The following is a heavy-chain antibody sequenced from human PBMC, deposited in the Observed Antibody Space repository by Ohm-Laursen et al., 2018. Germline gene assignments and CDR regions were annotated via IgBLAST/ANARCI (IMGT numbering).Heavy chain of an antibody. CDR2: INHSGNR. Sequence: SDTLSLTCTVSGDSIRSYYWTWIRQTPGKGLEWIGEINHSGNRNFIPSLKSRVAMSVDTSKNQFSLKLTSVTAADTAVYYCARKKNWGMLDYWGQGTLVTVSS. D-gene: IGHD7-27*01. V-gene: IGHV4-34*01. CDR3: ARKKNWGMLDY. CDR1: GDSIRSYY. J-gene: IGHJ4*02.